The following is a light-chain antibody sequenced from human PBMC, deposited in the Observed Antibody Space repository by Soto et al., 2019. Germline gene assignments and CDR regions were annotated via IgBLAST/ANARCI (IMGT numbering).Light chain of an antibody. CDR2: GAF. Sequence: EIVLTQSPGTLSLSPGERATLSCRASQSVRSTYLAWYQQKPGQAPRLLIYGAFSRATGIPDRFSGGGSGTDFTLTISRLGPEDFAVYYCQQYGGSPSYTFGQGTKLEIK. CDR3: QQYGGSPSYT. J-gene: IGKJ2*01. CDR1: QSVRSTY. V-gene: IGKV3-20*01.